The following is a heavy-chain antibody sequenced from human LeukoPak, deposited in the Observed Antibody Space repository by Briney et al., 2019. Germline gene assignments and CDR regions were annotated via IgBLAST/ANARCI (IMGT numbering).Heavy chain of an antibody. CDR2: ISYDGSNK. CDR1: GFTFSSYA. J-gene: IGHJ4*02. CDR3: ARVLRYFDPFDY. V-gene: IGHV3-30*04. D-gene: IGHD3-9*01. Sequence: PGRSLRLSCAASGFTFSSYAMHWVRQAPGKGLEWVAVISYDGSNKYYADSVKGRFTISRDNSKNTLYLQMNSLRAEDTAVYYCARVLRYFDPFDYWGQGTLVTVSS.